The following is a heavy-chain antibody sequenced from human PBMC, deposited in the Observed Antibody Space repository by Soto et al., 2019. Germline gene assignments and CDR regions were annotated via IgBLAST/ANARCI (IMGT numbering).Heavy chain of an antibody. V-gene: IGHV1-69*12. CDR2: IIPIFGTA. CDR1: GGTFSSYA. CDR3: ASRRGGTIWYFDL. Sequence: QVQLVQSGAEVKKPGSSVKVSCKASGGTFSSYAISWVRQAPGQGLEWMGGIIPIFGTANYAQKFQGRVTITADESTSPADMELSTLRSEDTAGYYCASRRGGTIWYFDLWGRGTLVTVSS. D-gene: IGHD2-15*01. J-gene: IGHJ2*01.